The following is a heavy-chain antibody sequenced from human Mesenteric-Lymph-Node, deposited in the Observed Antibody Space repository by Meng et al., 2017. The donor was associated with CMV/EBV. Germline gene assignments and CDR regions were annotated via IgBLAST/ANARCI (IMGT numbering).Heavy chain of an antibody. V-gene: IGHV3-48*04. CDR2: ISSSSSTI. J-gene: IGHJ6*02. CDR1: GFTFSSYS. Sequence: GESLKISCAAPGFTFSSYSMNWVRQAPGKGLEWVSYISSSSSTIYYADSVKGRLTISRDNAKNSLYLQMNSLRAEDTAVYYCARDSGLSYYYGSGVYYYYYGMDVWGQGTTVTVSS. D-gene: IGHD3-10*01. CDR3: ARDSGLSYYYGSGVYYYYYGMDV.